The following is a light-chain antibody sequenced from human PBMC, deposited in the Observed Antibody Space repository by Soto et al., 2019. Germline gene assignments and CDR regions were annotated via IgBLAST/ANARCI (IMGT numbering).Light chain of an antibody. V-gene: IGLV2-11*01. J-gene: IGLJ1*01. Sequence: QSALTQPRSVSGSPGQSVTISCTGTSSDVGGYNYVSWYQQHPGRAPKLMIYDVSERPSGVPDRFSGSKSGNTASLTFSGLQAEDEADYYCCSYAGSYTYVFATGTKVTVL. CDR1: SSDVGGYNY. CDR2: DVS. CDR3: CSYAGSYTYV.